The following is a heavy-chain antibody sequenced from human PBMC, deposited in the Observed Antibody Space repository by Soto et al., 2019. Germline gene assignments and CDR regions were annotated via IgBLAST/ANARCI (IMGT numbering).Heavy chain of an antibody. J-gene: IGHJ4*01. CDR2: ISGSGGSP. Sequence: EVQLLESGGGLVQPGGSLRLSCAASGFTFNSYTMAWVRQAPGKGLEWVSSISGSGGSPSYADSVQGRFTISRDNSRNTLSLQMNSLRAEDTATYYCAKARCSCKSCYVPDYWGHGSLVTVSS. D-gene: IGHD2-2*01. V-gene: IGHV3-23*01. CDR1: GFTFNSYT. CDR3: AKARCSCKSCYVPDY.